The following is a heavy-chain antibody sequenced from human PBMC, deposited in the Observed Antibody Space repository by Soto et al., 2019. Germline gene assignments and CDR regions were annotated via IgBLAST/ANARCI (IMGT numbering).Heavy chain of an antibody. CDR3: AKSTSGWELLQPFAS. CDR1: GFTFTYYG. V-gene: IGHV3-23*01. CDR2: ISGSGSST. J-gene: IGHJ4*02. Sequence: EVQLLQSGGGLVQPGGSLRLSCAASGFTFTYYGMTWVRQAPGRGLEWVSVISGSGSSTYYADSVKGRFTISRDTNKNLLFLEMNSLRADEAVLYYCAKSTSGWELLQPFASWGQGTLVTVSS. D-gene: IGHD1-26*01.